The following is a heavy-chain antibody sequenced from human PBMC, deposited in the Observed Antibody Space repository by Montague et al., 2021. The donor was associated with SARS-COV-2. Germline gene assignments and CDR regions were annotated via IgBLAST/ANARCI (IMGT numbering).Heavy chain of an antibody. CDR2: IYYSGST. D-gene: IGHD3-22*01. Sequence: SETLSFICTVSGGSIRTSSYYWGWIRQPPGKGLDWIGSIYYSGSTYYNPSLKSRVTISVDTSKNQFSLKLSSVTAADTAVYYCARLPYFYDSTHAFDIWGQGTMVTVSS. J-gene: IGHJ3*02. V-gene: IGHV4-39*01. CDR1: GGSIRTSSYY. CDR3: ARLPYFYDSTHAFDI.